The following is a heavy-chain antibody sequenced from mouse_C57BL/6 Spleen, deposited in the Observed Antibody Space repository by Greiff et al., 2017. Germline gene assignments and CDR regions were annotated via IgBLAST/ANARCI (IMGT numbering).Heavy chain of an antibody. D-gene: IGHD2-4*01. CDR3: ASRDDYDKNYFDY. Sequence: QVQLKQPGAELVKPGASVKLSCKASGYTFTSYWMHWVKQRPGQGLEWIGMIHPNSGSTNYNEKFKSKATLTVDKSSSTAYMQLSSLTSEDSAVYYCASRDDYDKNYFDYWGQGTTLTVSS. V-gene: IGHV1-64*01. CDR1: GYTFTSYW. J-gene: IGHJ2*01. CDR2: IHPNSGST.